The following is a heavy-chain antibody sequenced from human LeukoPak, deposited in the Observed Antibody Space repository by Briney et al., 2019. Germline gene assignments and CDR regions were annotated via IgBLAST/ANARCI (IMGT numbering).Heavy chain of an antibody. CDR2: ISWNSGSI. J-gene: IGHJ6*02. Sequence: GGSLRLSCAASGFTFDDYAMHWVRQAPGKGLEWVSGISWNSGSIGYVDSVKGRFTISRDNAKNSLYLQMNSLRAEDTALYYCAKDMFPLVPYYYGMDVWGQGTTVTVSS. CDR3: AKDMFPLVPYYYGMDV. V-gene: IGHV3-9*01. D-gene: IGHD2-8*02. CDR1: GFTFDDYA.